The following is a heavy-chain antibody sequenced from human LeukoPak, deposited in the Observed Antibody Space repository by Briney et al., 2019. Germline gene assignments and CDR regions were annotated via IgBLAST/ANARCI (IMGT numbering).Heavy chain of an antibody. CDR3: ARGTMIVVVTPSGIDY. V-gene: IGHV3-48*03. D-gene: IGHD3-22*01. CDR2: ISSSGSTI. CDR1: GFTFSSYE. Sequence: PGGSLRLSCAASGFTFSSYEMNWVRQAPGKGLEWVSYISSSGSTIYYADSVKGRFTISRDNAKHSLYLQMNSLRAEDTAVYYCARGTMIVVVTPSGIDYWGQGTLVTVSS. J-gene: IGHJ4*02.